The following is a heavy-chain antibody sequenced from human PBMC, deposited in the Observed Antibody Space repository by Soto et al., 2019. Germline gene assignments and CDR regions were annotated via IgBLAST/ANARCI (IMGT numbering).Heavy chain of an antibody. CDR1: DGSVNTGNYY. J-gene: IGHJ4*02. CDR2: IYYIGTT. Sequence: QVQLQESGPGLVKPSETLSLTCSVSDGSVNTGNYYWSWIRQPPGKGLEWIGHIYYIGTTNYNPPPKSRVTFSVDTSKNQFSLKVTSVTAADTAVYFCAREEKQLSRYGGDFDYWGQGILVTFSS. CDR3: AREEKQLSRYGGDFDY. V-gene: IGHV4-61*01. D-gene: IGHD3-16*01.